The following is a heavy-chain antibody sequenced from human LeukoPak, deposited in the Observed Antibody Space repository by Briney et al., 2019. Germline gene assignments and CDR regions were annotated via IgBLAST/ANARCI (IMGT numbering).Heavy chain of an antibody. CDR1: GFTFSSYA. V-gene: IGHV3-23*01. Sequence: GGFLRLSCAASGFTFSSYAMHWVRQAPGKGLEWVSTISGSGGRTYYADSVKGRFTISRDNSNNTLSLQMTSLRAGDTAVYYCAKDHDALVPAAQFDYWGQGTLVTVSS. CDR2: ISGSGGRT. CDR3: AKDHDALVPAAQFDY. D-gene: IGHD2-2*01. J-gene: IGHJ4*02.